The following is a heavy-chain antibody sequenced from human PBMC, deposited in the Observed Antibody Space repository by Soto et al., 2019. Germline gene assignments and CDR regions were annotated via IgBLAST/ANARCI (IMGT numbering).Heavy chain of an antibody. CDR1: GGSISSSSYY. V-gene: IGHV4-39*01. Sequence: PSETLSLTCTVSGGSISSSSYYWGWIRQPPGKGLEWIGSIYYSGSTYYSPSLKSRVTISVDTSKNQFSLKLSSVTAADTAVYYCARQWFGELESYYMDVWCNGTTVTVS. J-gene: IGHJ6*03. CDR3: ARQWFGELESYYMDV. CDR2: IYYSGST. D-gene: IGHD3-10*01.